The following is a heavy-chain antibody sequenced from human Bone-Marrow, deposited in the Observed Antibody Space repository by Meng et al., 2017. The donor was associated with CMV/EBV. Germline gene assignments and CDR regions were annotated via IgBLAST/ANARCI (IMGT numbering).Heavy chain of an antibody. Sequence: GESLKISCAASGFTFDDYGMSWVRQAPGKGLEWVSGINWNGGSTGYADSVKGRFTISRDNAKNSLYLQMNSLRAEDTALYYCARGPPGYCSSTSCYGGYFDDWGHGTLVTVAS. CDR3: ARGPPGYCSSTSCYGGYFDD. CDR2: INWNGGST. V-gene: IGHV3-20*04. D-gene: IGHD2-2*01. J-gene: IGHJ4*01. CDR1: GFTFDDYG.